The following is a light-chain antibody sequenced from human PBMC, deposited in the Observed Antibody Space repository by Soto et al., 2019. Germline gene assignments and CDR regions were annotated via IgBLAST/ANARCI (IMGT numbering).Light chain of an antibody. CDR2: GAS. J-gene: IGKJ2*01. CDR3: QQYNNWPPYT. CDR1: QSVSSN. V-gene: IGKV3-15*01. Sequence: EIVMTQSPATLSVSPGERATLFCRASQSVSSNLAWYQQKPGQAPRLLIYGASTRGTGIPARFSGSGSGTEFTLTISSLQSEDFAVYYCQQYNNWPPYTFGQGTKLEIK.